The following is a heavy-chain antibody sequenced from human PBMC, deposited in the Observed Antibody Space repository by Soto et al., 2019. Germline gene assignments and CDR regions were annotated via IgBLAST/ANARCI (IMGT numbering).Heavy chain of an antibody. Sequence: VSVKVSCTAAGYTFCVFGSGWVRQAPGQRLEWMGWINAGNGNTKYSQKFQGRVTITRDTSASTAYMELSSLRSEDTAVYYCARSIVVVTALDYWGQGTLVTSPQ. CDR3: ARSIVVVTALDY. CDR1: GYTFCVFG. V-gene: IGHV1-3*01. D-gene: IGHD2-21*02. CDR2: INAGNGNT. J-gene: IGHJ4*02.